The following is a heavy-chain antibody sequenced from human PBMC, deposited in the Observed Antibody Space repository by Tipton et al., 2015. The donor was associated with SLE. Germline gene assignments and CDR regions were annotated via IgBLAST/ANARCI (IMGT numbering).Heavy chain of an antibody. V-gene: IGHV4-31*03. Sequence: TLSLTCTVSGGSISSGGYYWSWIRQHPGKGLEWNGYIYYSGSTYYNPSLKSRVTISVDTSKNQFSLNLTSVTAADTAVYYCARSDPFIVRVQGLITTQGVFDYWGQGALGTVAS. J-gene: IGHJ4*02. CDR1: GGSISSGGYY. CDR2: IYYSGST. D-gene: IGHD1-14*01. CDR3: ARSDPFIVRVQGLITTQGVFDY.